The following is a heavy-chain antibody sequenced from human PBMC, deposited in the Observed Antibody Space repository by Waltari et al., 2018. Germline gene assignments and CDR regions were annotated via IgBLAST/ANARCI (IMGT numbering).Heavy chain of an antibody. J-gene: IGHJ3*02. V-gene: IGHV3-23*01. CDR2: IGSDLNT. CDR3: VKDIFRWAFDI. Sequence: EVELLASGGALVQPGGSLILPCTSPGFTLSGNALGRVGQAPGHGLDCVSGIGSDLNTHYADSVKGRFTISRDNSKNTLYLQMNSLRAEDTALYYCVKDIFRWAFDIWGQGTMVTVSS. D-gene: IGHD3-9*01. CDR1: GFTLSGNA.